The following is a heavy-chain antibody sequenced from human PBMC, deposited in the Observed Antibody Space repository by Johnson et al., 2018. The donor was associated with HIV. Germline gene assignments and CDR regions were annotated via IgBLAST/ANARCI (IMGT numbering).Heavy chain of an antibody. CDR3: AREYYYDSSGYNAFDI. J-gene: IGHJ3*02. D-gene: IGHD3-22*01. V-gene: IGHV3-30*04. CDR1: GFTFSSYA. Sequence: QMQLVESGGGVVQPGRSLRLSCAASGFTFSSYAMHWVRQAPGKGLEWVAVISYDGSNKYYADSMKGRFTISRDNSKNTLYLQMNSLRAEDTAVYYCAREYYYDSSGYNAFDIWGQGTMVTVSS. CDR2: ISYDGSNK.